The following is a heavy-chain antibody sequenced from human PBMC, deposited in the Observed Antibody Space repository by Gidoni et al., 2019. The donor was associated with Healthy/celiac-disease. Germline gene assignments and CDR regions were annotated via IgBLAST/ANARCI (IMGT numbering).Heavy chain of an antibody. D-gene: IGHD6-19*01. Sequence: QLQLQASGPGLAKPSETLSLTCTVAGGTISSSSYYWGLIRQPPGKGLEWIGSIYYSRSTYYNPSLKSRVTISVNTSKNQFSLKLSSVTAADTAVYYCARQGFSSGWETYGMDVWGQGTTVTVSS. CDR3: ARQGFSSGWETYGMDV. CDR1: GGTISSSSYY. CDR2: IYYSRST. V-gene: IGHV4-39*01. J-gene: IGHJ6*02.